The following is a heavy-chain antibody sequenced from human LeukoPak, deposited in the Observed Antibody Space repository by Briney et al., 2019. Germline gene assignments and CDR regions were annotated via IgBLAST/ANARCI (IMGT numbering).Heavy chain of an antibody. CDR3: ARGKGSSSWFPYYYYYMDV. V-gene: IGHV4-34*01. CDR2: INHSGST. D-gene: IGHD6-13*01. J-gene: IGHJ6*03. Sequence: PSETLSLTCAVYGGSFSGYYWSWLRQPPGKGLEGIGEINHSGSTNYNPSLKSRVTISVDTSKNQFSLKLSSVTAADTAVYYCARGKGSSSWFPYYYYYMDVWGKGTTVTVSS. CDR1: GGSFSGYY.